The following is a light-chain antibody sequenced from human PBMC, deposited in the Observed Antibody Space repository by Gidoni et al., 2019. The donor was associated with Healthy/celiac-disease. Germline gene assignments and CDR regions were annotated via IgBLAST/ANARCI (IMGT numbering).Light chain of an antibody. CDR2: GAS. CDR3: QQYGSSSYT. J-gene: IGKJ2*01. Sequence: EIVLTQSPGTLSLSPGERATLSCRASQSVSSSYLAWYQQKPGQAPRLLIYGASSRATGIPDRFSGSESGTDFTLTISRLEPEDFAVYYCQQYGSSSYTCXQXTKLEIK. CDR1: QSVSSSY. V-gene: IGKV3-20*01.